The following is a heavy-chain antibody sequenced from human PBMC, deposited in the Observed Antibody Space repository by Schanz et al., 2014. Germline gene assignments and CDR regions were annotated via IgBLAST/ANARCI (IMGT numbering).Heavy chain of an antibody. D-gene: IGHD1-1*01. V-gene: IGHV4-61*02. CDR2: VFPNGIT. J-gene: IGHJ2*01. Sequence: QVQLQESGPGLVKSSQTLSLTCTVSGGSIRSGTYYWSWIGQPAGKALEWVGRVFPNGITNYNPSLKSRVPLSRATSKNQFSLTLTSLTAADTAVYYCARDTTWRLDLWGRGTLVTVSS. CDR1: GGSIRSGTYY. CDR3: ARDTTWRLDL.